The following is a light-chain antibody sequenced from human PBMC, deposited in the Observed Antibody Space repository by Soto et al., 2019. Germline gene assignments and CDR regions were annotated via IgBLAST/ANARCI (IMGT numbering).Light chain of an antibody. V-gene: IGKV3-20*01. CDR3: QQYGSSRT. J-gene: IGKJ1*01. CDR1: QTVSSIY. CDR2: GAS. Sequence: EIVLTQSPGTLSLSPGERATLSCRASQTVSSIYLAWYQQKPGQAPRLLVYGASSRATGIPDRFSGSGSGTEFTLTISRLEPEDFAVYYCQQYGSSRTFGQGTKVDIK.